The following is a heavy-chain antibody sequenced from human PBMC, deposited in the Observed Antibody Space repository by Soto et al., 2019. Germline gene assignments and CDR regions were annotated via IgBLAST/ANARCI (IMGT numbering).Heavy chain of an antibody. CDR2: ISYDGSNK. CDR1: GFTFSSYG. V-gene: IGHV3-30*18. CDR3: AKDSGKLLWFDI. J-gene: IGHJ3*02. Sequence: ESGGGVVQPGRSLRLSCAASGFTFSSYGMHWVRQAPGKGLEWVAVISYDGSNKYYADSVKGRFTISRDNSKNTLYLQMNSLRAEDTAVYYCAKDSGKLLWFDIWGQGTMVTVSS. D-gene: IGHD3-10*01.